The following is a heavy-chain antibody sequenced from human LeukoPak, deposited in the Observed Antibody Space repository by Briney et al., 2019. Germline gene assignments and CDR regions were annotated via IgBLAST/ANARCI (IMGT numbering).Heavy chain of an antibody. CDR3: AKGSGDSSGYYYDYYYYYMDV. Sequence: GGSLRLSCAASGFTFNNYAMSWVRQAPGKGLEWVSAISGSGGSTYYADSVKGRFTISRDNSKNTLYLQMNSLRAEDTAVYYCAKGSGDSSGYYYDYYYYYMDVWGKGTTVTVSS. CDR1: GFTFNNYA. J-gene: IGHJ6*03. V-gene: IGHV3-23*01. D-gene: IGHD3-22*01. CDR2: ISGSGGST.